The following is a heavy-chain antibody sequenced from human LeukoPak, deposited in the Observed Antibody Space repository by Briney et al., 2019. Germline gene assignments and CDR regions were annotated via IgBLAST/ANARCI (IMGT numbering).Heavy chain of an antibody. J-gene: IGHJ4*02. Sequence: SETLSHTCTVSGGSIRSHYWSWIRQPPGKGLEWIGYMFYSGSTNYNPSLKTRVTISVDTSKNQFSLKLSSVTAADTAVYYCARVRALSYYDSSGDFYYFDYWGQGILVTVSS. D-gene: IGHD3-22*01. V-gene: IGHV4-59*11. CDR3: ARVRALSYYDSSGDFYYFDY. CDR1: GGSIRSHY. CDR2: MFYSGST.